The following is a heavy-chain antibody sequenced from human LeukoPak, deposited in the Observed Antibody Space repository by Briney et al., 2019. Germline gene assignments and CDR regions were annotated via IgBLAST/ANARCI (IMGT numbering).Heavy chain of an antibody. V-gene: IGHV1-8*01. J-gene: IGHJ3*02. CDR2: MNPNSGNT. Sequence: GASVKVSCKASGYTLTSYDINWVRQATGQGLEWMGWMNPNSGNTGYAQKFQGRVTMTRNTSISTAYMELSSLRSEDTAVYYCARRGYLLRYFDWLPEPHAFDIWGQGTMVTVSS. CDR3: ARRGYLLRYFDWLPEPHAFDI. CDR1: GYTLTSYD. D-gene: IGHD3-9*01.